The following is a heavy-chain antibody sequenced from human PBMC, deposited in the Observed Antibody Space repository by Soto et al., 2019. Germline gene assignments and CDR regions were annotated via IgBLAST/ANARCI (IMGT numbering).Heavy chain of an antibody. V-gene: IGHV3-21*02. CDR3: ARDQPGDYDFCSNYLKPVYVQH. J-gene: IGHJ1*01. CDR1: GFTFSAYS. CDR2: ISVSSSYI. Sequence: EVQLVESGGGLVNPGGSLRLSCAASGFTFSAYSMNWVRQAPGKGLEWISSISVSSSYIYYVDSVKGRFTTSRDDAKNLMDLHMISLRADDTAEYYCARDQPGDYDFCSNYLKPVYVQHCRQGTLVTVSS. D-gene: IGHD3-3*01.